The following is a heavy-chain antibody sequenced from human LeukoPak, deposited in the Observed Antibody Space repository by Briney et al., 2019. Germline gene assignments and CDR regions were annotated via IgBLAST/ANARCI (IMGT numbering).Heavy chain of an antibody. CDR3: AKDYARGGCSLAHCNPIDS. V-gene: IGHV3-23*01. J-gene: IGHJ4*02. CDR1: GITFSTFA. CDR2: FSPDGI. D-gene: IGHD2-15*01. Sequence: GGSLRLSCAASGITFSTFAMTWVRQAPGKGLEWVSTFSPDGIHYADSVKGRFAISRDDSMSTLFLQMNSLRAEDTAIYYCAKDYARGGCSLAHCNPIDSWGQGTLVTVSS.